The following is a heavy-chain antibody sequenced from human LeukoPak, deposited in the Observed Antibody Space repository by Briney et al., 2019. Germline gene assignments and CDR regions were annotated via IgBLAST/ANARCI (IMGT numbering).Heavy chain of an antibody. CDR2: IYYSGST. CDR1: GGSISSYY. Sequence: SETLSLTCTVSGGSISSYYWSWIRQPPGKGLEWIGYIYYSGSTNYNPSLKSRVTISVDTSKNQFSLKLSSLTAADTAVYYCARRSGSYSLDYWGQGTLVTVSS. CDR3: ARRSGSYSLDY. V-gene: IGHV4-59*08. D-gene: IGHD1-26*01. J-gene: IGHJ4*02.